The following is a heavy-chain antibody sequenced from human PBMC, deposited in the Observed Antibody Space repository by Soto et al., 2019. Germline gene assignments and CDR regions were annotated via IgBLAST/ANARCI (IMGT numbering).Heavy chain of an antibody. CDR2: IYPGDSHA. D-gene: IGHD5-12*01. J-gene: IGHJ6*02. V-gene: IGHV5-51*01. Sequence: PGESLKISCKGSGYSFTNYWIGWVRQMPGKGLEWMGIIYPGDSHAIYSPSFQGQVTMSADKSISTAYLRWSSLKASDTGMYYCATPGGFGMDVWGQGTTVTVSS. CDR1: GYSFTNYW. CDR3: ATPGGFGMDV.